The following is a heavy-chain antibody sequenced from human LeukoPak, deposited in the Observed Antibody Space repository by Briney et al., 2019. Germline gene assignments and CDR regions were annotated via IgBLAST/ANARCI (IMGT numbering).Heavy chain of an antibody. D-gene: IGHD3-10*01. CDR2: IIPIFGTA. J-gene: IGHJ4*02. V-gene: IGHV1-69*13. CDR1: GGTFSSYA. CDR3: AREGVRGVYTRLDY. Sequence: ASVKVSCKASGGTFSSYAISWVRQPPGQGLEWMGGIIPIFGTANYAQKFRGRVTITADESTSTAYMELSSLRSEDTAVYYCAREGVRGVYTRLDYWGQGTLVTVSS.